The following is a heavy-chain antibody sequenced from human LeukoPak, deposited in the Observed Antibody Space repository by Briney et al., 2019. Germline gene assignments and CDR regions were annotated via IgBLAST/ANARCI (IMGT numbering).Heavy chain of an antibody. Sequence: ASVKVSCKTSGYRFATYAITWVRQAPGQGLEWMGWINTNTGQPAYAQGFTGRFVFSLDTSVTTAYLQITSLKTEDTAVYYCARWVAAADPWGQGTLVTVSS. J-gene: IGHJ5*02. V-gene: IGHV7-4-1*02. CDR2: INTNTGQP. CDR1: GYRFATYA. D-gene: IGHD6-13*01. CDR3: ARWVAAADP.